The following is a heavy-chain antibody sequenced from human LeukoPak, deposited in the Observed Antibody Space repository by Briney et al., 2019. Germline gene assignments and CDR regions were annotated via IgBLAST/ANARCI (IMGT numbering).Heavy chain of an antibody. D-gene: IGHD6-13*01. CDR2: IYYSGST. CDR1: GGSISSSSYY. V-gene: IGHV4-39*07. J-gene: IGHJ4*02. Sequence: SETLSLTCTVSGGSISSSSYYWGWIRQPPGKGLEWIGSIYYSGSTYYNPSLKSRVTISVDTSKNQFSLKLSSVTAADTAVYYCARAYSSSLFDYWGQGTLVTVSS. CDR3: ARAYSSSLFDY.